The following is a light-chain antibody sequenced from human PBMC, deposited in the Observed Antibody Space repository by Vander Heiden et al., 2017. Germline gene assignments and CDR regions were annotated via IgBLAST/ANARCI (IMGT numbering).Light chain of an antibody. V-gene: IGKV1-39*01. CDR3: RQSDSTPLT. CDR1: QSISSY. J-gene: IGKJ3*01. Sequence: IHMTQSSSALSASVGDRVTITCRASQSISSYLDWYQQKPGKAPKLLIYAASSLQSGVPSRFSGSGSGTDFTLTISMLQPEDFATYYCRQSDSTPLTFGRGTNVDIK. CDR2: AAS.